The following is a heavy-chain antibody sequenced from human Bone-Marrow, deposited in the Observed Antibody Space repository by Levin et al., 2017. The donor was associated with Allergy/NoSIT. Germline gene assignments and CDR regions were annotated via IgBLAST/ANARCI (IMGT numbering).Heavy chain of an antibody. D-gene: IGHD6-13*01. V-gene: IGHV3-9*01. CDR3: AKDLRGSWDGSQSHHGMDA. CDR2: ISWNAGTI. J-gene: IGHJ6*02. CDR1: GFTFEQYA. Sequence: QTGESLKISCATSGFTFEQYAMHWVRLAPGKGLEWVSSISWNAGTIAYADSVMGRFTISRDIFGNSLYLQMNSLRPEDTALYYCAKDLRGSWDGSQSHHGMDAWGQGSTVTVSS.